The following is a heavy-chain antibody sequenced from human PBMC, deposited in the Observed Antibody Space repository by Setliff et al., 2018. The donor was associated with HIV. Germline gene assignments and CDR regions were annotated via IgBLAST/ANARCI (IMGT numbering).Heavy chain of an antibody. V-gene: IGHV1-69*05. CDR2: ILGIFGTT. J-gene: IGHJ4*02. CDR3: AVGLHFLEWLSSIDY. D-gene: IGHD3-3*01. CDR1: GDAFNSNA. Sequence: SVKVSCKTSGDAFNSNAISWVRQAPGQGLEWMGGILGIFGTTYYAQKFQGRVTITTDESTRTSYMELSSLRSEDTAVYYCAVGLHFLEWLSSIDYWGQGTLVTVSS.